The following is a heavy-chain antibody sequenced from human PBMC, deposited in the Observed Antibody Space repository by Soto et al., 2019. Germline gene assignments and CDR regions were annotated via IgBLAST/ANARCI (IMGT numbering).Heavy chain of an antibody. CDR3: ARPTYDILTGYLINYYYYGMDV. D-gene: IGHD3-9*01. CDR1: EGPFSGYA. J-gene: IGHJ6*02. Sequence: QVQLVQSGAEVKKPGSSVKVSCKASEGPFSGYAISGVRQPLDQGLGWLGGLFPSLGTANYAQKFQGRVTITADESTSTAYMELSSLRSEDTAVYYCARPTYDILTGYLINYYYYGMDVWGQGTTVTVSS. V-gene: IGHV1-69*01. CDR2: LFPSLGTA.